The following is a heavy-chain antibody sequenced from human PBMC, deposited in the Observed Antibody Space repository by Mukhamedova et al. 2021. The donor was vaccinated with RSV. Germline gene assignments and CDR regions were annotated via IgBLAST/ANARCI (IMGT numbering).Heavy chain of an antibody. V-gene: IGHV1-2*02. CDR3: TRDISGARFDP. Sequence: GQGLEWMGWINPNSGETNYAQRFQGRVTVTRDTSVGTAYMELGSLTSDDTAVFYCTRDISGARFDPWGQGTLVTVSS. D-gene: IGHD5-12*01. CDR2: INPNSGET. J-gene: IGHJ5*02.